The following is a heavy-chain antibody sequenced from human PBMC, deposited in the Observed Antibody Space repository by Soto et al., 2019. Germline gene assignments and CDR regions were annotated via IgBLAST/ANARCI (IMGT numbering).Heavy chain of an antibody. J-gene: IGHJ5*02. D-gene: IGHD6-19*01. Sequence: SETLSLTCTVSGGSISSYYWSWIRQPPGKGLEWIGYIYYSGSTNYNPSLKSRVTISVDTSKNQFSLKLSSVTAADTAVYYCARGKSIAVAGKGLWFDPWGQGTLVTVSS. CDR1: GGSISSYY. CDR3: ARGKSIAVAGKGLWFDP. CDR2: IYYSGST. V-gene: IGHV4-59*01.